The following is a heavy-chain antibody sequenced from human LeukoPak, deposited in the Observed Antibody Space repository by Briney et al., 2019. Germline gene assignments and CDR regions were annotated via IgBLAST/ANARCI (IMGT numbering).Heavy chain of an antibody. V-gene: IGHV3-15*07. CDR2: VKSKADGGTA. Sequence: GGSLRLSCAASGFTFINTWMNWDRQAPGKGLEWVGRVKSKADGGTADYAAPVKGRFTISRDDSKNTLYLQMNSLKTEDTAMYFCTKAAFYYTSGSLDYWGQGTLVTVSS. D-gene: IGHD3-10*01. J-gene: IGHJ4*02. CDR3: TKAAFYYTSGSLDY. CDR1: GFTFINTW.